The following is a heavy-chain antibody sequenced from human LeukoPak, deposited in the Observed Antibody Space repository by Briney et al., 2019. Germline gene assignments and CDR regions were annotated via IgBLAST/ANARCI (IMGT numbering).Heavy chain of an antibody. D-gene: IGHD3-16*02. CDR2: IYYSGYT. Sequence: SETLSLTCIVSGGSISSYYWNWIRQHPGKGLEWIGYIYYSGYTNYNPSLKSRVTISVDTSKNQFSLKLSSVTAADTAVYYCARGLGFYDYVWGSHRYTPYYFDYWGQGTLVTVSS. J-gene: IGHJ4*02. CDR1: GGSISSYY. V-gene: IGHV4-59*01. CDR3: ARGLGFYDYVWGSHRYTPYYFDY.